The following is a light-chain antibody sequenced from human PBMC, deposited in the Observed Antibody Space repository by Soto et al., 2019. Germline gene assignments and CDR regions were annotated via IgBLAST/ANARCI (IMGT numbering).Light chain of an antibody. CDR1: SSNIGSNY. Sequence: QSVLTQPPSASGTPGQRVTISCSGSSSNIGSNYVYWYQQLPGTAPKLLIYRNNQRPSGVPDRFSGSKSGTSASLAISWLRSDDEAAYYCAAWDDSLSGPVFGGGTQLTVL. V-gene: IGLV1-47*01. J-gene: IGLJ3*02. CDR3: AAWDDSLSGPV. CDR2: RNN.